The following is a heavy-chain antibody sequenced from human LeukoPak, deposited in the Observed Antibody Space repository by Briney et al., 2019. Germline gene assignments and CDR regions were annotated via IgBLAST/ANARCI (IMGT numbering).Heavy chain of an antibody. CDR1: GGSISSYY. V-gene: IGHV4-59*12. Sequence: SETLSLTCTVSGGSISSYYWSWIRQPPGKGLEWIGEIYHSGSTNYNPSLKSRVTISVDKSKNQFSLKLSSVTAADTAVYYCVRETPYGDYYFDYWGQGTLVTVSS. CDR2: IYHSGST. D-gene: IGHD4-17*01. J-gene: IGHJ4*02. CDR3: VRETPYGDYYFDY.